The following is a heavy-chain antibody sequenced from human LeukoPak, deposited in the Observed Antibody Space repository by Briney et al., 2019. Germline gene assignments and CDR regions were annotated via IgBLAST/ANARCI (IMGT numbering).Heavy chain of an antibody. CDR3: ASDTSSQTSDLIDH. Sequence: SGGSLRLSCEGYAFAFTNFDIHWVRQAPGKELEWVASVSGDGQTEYYSDSVKGRFVIIRDNYRDTVYLQGNRLKTKDSAFYYCASDTSSQTSDLIDHWGQGVVVTV. D-gene: IGHD2-2*01. J-gene: IGHJ4*02. V-gene: IGHV3-30*09. CDR1: AFAFTNFD. CDR2: VSGDGQTE.